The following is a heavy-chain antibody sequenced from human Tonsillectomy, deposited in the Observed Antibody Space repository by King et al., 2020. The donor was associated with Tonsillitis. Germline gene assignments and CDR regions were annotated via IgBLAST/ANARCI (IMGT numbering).Heavy chain of an antibody. CDR3: AKVRRD. CDR1: GFTFSNYA. J-gene: IGHJ4*02. Sequence: DVQLVESGGDLVQPGGSLRLSCAASGFTFSNYAMTWVRQAPGKGLEWVSTISGSGDLTKYAESVKGRFIISRDNTQNTLFLQMNSLRVEDTAVYYCAKVRRDWGQGILVTVSS. V-gene: IGHV3-23*04. CDR2: ISGSGDLT.